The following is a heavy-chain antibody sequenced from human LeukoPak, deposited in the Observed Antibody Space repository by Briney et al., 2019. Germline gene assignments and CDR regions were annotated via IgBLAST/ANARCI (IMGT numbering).Heavy chain of an antibody. CDR3: AKSSAQPKAIFDY. D-gene: IGHD2-2*01. V-gene: IGHV3-23*01. J-gene: IGHJ4*02. Sequence: GGSLRLSCIASGFRYNIYAMFWLRQAPGKGLEWVSGVSAGGGHTYYADSVKGRFTVSRDNSKNTLYLQMNSLRAEDTAVYYCAKSSAQPKAIFDYWGQGTLVTVSS. CDR1: GFRYNIYA. CDR2: VSAGGGHT.